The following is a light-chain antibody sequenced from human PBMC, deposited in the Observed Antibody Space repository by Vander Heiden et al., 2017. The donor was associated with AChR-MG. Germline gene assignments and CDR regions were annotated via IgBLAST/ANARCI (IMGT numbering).Light chain of an antibody. CDR2: QDS. Sequence: SYERTQPPSGSGSPGQTASITCPGDKLGDKYACWYQQKPGQSPVLVIYQDSKRPSGIPERFSGSNSGNTATLTISGTQAMDEADYYCQAWDSSTVVFGGGTKLT. V-gene: IGLV3-1*01. CDR1: KLGDKY. CDR3: QAWDSSTVV. J-gene: IGLJ2*01.